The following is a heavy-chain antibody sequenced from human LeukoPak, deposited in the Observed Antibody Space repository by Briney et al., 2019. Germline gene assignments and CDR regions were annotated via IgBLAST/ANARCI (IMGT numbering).Heavy chain of an antibody. D-gene: IGHD5-12*01. J-gene: IGHJ4*02. Sequence: SETLSLTCTVSGGSISSYYWSWIRQPPGKGLEWIGYIHYSGSTNYNPSLKSRVTISVDTSKNQFSLKLSSVTAADTAVYYCARSPWGGGYALDYWGQGTLVTVSS. CDR1: GGSISSYY. CDR3: ARSPWGGGYALDY. CDR2: IHYSGST. V-gene: IGHV4-59*01.